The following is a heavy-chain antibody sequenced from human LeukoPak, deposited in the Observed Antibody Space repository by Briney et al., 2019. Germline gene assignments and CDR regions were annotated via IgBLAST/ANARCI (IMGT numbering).Heavy chain of an antibody. V-gene: IGHV4-61*02. D-gene: IGHD3-22*01. Sequence: SQTLSLTCTVSGGSISSGSYYWSWIRQPAGKGLEWIGRIYTSESTNYNPSLKSRVTISVDTSKNQFSLKLSSVTAADTAVYYCARDLDYYDSSGYPRSYWFDPWGQGTLVTVSS. J-gene: IGHJ5*02. CDR3: ARDLDYYDSSGYPRSYWFDP. CDR1: GGSISSGSYY. CDR2: IYTSEST.